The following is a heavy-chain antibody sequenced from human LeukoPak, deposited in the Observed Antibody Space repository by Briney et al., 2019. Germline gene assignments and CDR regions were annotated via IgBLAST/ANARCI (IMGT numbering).Heavy chain of an antibody. D-gene: IGHD1-14*01. CDR3: ARELTTSDAFDI. V-gene: IGHV3-30*04. CDR1: GFTFSDDA. J-gene: IGHJ3*02. CDR2: ISYDGSNK. Sequence: GGSLRLSCAASGFTFSDDAMHWVRQAPGKGLDWVAIISYDGSNKYYADSVKGRFTISRDNSKNTLYLQMNSLRAEDTAVYYCARELTTSDAFDIWGQGTMVTISS.